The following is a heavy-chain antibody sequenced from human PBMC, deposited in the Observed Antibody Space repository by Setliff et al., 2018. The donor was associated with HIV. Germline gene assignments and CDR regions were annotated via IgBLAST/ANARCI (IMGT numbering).Heavy chain of an antibody. CDR2: IKSKTDGSNK. D-gene: IGHD3-22*01. CDR1: GFTFSNAW. V-gene: IGHV3-30*18. CDR3: AKDRYYDSSGSPFDY. J-gene: IGHJ4*02. Sequence: LRLSCAASGFTFSNAWMSWVRQAPGKGLEWVGRIKSKTDGSNKYYADSVKGRFTISRDNSKNTLYLQMNSLRAEDTAVYYCAKDRYYDSSGSPFDYWGQGTLVTVSS.